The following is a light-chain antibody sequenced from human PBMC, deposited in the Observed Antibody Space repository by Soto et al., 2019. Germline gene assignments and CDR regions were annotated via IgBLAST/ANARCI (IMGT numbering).Light chain of an antibody. CDR1: QSISSY. J-gene: IGKJ1*01. CDR2: AAS. V-gene: IGKV1-39*01. Sequence: DIQMTQSPSSLSASVGDRVTITCRASQSISSYLNWYQQKPGKAPKLLIYAASSLQSGVPSRFSGSGSGTDFTRTISSLQPEDFATYYCQQCYSTPRTFGQGTKVEIK. CDR3: QQCYSTPRT.